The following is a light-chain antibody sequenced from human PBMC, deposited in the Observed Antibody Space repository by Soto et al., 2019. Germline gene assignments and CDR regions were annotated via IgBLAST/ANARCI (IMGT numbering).Light chain of an antibody. CDR3: QKYNSVPLT. V-gene: IGKV1-9*01. J-gene: IGKJ4*01. Sequence: DIQLTQSPSFLSASVGDRVTITCRASQGISTYLVWYQQKPGKAPKILIYGASTLQSGVPSRFTGSGSGTDFTLTISSLQPEDVATYYCQKYNSVPLTFGGGTKVDIK. CDR2: GAS. CDR1: QGISTY.